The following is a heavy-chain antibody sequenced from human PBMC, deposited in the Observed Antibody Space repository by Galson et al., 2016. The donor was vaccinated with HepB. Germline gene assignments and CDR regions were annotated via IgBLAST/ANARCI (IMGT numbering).Heavy chain of an antibody. CDR2: ISSGSSTI. D-gene: IGHD1-26*01. Sequence: SLRLSCAASGFTFSTYSMNWVRQAPGKGLEWVSYISSGSSTIYYADSVKGRFTISRDNAKNSLYLQMSSLKSEDTAVYYCARGIFSGSYSTGWYYFDYWGQGILVTVSS. V-gene: IGHV3-48*01. J-gene: IGHJ4*02. CDR1: GFTFSTYS. CDR3: ARGIFSGSYSTGWYYFDY.